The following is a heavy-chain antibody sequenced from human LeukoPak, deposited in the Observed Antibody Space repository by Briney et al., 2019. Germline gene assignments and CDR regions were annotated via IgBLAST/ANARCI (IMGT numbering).Heavy chain of an antibody. V-gene: IGHV1-2*02. CDR1: GYTFTGYY. Sequence: ASVRVSCKASGYTFTGYYIHWVRQAPGQGLEWMGWVKPNTGDTQYAQKFQGRVTMSRDTSVSTAYMELSRLTSDDTAMYYCVRLSGNYAYWGQGTLVTVFS. CDR2: VKPNTGDT. D-gene: IGHD1-26*01. J-gene: IGHJ4*02. CDR3: VRLSGNYAY.